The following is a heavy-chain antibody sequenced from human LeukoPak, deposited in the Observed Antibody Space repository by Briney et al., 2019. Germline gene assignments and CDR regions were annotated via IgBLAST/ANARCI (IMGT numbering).Heavy chain of an antibody. Sequence: SETLSLTCTVSGGSITSNSYYWGWIRQPPGNGLEWIGSIYYSGSTYYNPPLKSRVTISVDTSKNQFSLKLSSVNAADTAVYYCARGRRDGYMLLWEDYWGQGALVTVSS. CDR3: ARGRRDGYMLLWEDY. J-gene: IGHJ4*02. D-gene: IGHD5-24*01. CDR1: GGSITSNSYY. CDR2: IYYSGST. V-gene: IGHV4-39*07.